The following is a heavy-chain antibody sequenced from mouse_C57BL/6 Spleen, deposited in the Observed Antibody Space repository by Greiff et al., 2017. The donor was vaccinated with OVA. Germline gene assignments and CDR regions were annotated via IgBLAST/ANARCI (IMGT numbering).Heavy chain of an antibody. V-gene: IGHV2-2*01. D-gene: IGHD4-1*01. J-gene: IGHJ2*01. CDR2: IWSGGST. Sequence: QVQLQQSGPGLVQPSQSLSITCTVSGFSLTSYGVHWVRQSPGKGLEWLGVIWSGGSTDYNAAFISSLSISKDNSKSQVFFKMNSLQADDTAIYYCARRGNWEGIYFDYWGQGTTLTVSS. CDR1: GFSLTSYG. CDR3: ARRGNWEGIYFDY.